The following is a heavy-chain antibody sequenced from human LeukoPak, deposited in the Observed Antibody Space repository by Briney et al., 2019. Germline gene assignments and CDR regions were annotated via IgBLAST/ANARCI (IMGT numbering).Heavy chain of an antibody. CDR3: AREHSVGGGLDAFDM. J-gene: IGHJ3*02. CDR2: VYSIGRT. Sequence: PSETLSLTCTVSGGSISTYYWNWIRQAPGKGLEWIGYVYSIGRTNSNPTLRSRVTISVDTSKNQFSLRLTPVTAADTAVYYCAREHSVGGGLDAFDMWGQGTMVTVSS. CDR1: GGSISTYY. D-gene: IGHD3-16*01. V-gene: IGHV4-59*01.